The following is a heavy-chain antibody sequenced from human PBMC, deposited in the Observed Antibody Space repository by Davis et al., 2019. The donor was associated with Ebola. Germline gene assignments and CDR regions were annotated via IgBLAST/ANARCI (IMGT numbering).Heavy chain of an antibody. Sequence: AASVKVSCKASGYTFNLYGISWVRQAPGQGLEWMGWISAYNGNTNCAQRFQDRVTMTTDTSTNTAYMEVRGLRSDDTAVYYCARDGSVAAIELDYWGQGTLVTVSS. V-gene: IGHV1-18*01. J-gene: IGHJ4*02. CDR2: ISAYNGNT. D-gene: IGHD2-2*02. CDR1: GYTFNLYG. CDR3: ARDGSVAAIELDY.